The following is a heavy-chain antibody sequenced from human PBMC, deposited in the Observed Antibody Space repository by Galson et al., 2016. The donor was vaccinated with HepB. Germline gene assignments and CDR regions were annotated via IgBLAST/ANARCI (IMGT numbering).Heavy chain of an antibody. V-gene: IGHV3-15*01. D-gene: IGHD3-22*01. Sequence: SLRLSCAASGFTFSDAFMGWVRQAPGKGLEWVARLNSKSARETTYYAAPVQGRFTISRDDSKNMQFLEMNSLKIEDTAVYYCTIDLPHDSAGHQYGPRSCNYYGLDGWGQATTVTVAS. J-gene: IGHJ6*02. CDR2: LNSKSARETT. CDR3: TIDLPHDSAGHQYGPRSCNYYGLDG. CDR1: GFTFSDAF.